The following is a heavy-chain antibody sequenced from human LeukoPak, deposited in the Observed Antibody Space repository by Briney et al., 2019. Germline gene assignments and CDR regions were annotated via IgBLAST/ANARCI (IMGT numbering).Heavy chain of an antibody. V-gene: IGHV3-23*01. D-gene: IGHD4-23*01. CDR1: GFTFSSYA. J-gene: IGHJ4*02. CDR2: ISGSVNST. Sequence: TGGSLRLSCAASGFTFSSYAMSWVRQAPGKGLEWVSAISGSVNSTNYADSVKGRFTISRDNSKNTLYLQMNSLRAEDTAVYYCAKSLRWGFDYWGQGTLVTVSS. CDR3: AKSLRWGFDY.